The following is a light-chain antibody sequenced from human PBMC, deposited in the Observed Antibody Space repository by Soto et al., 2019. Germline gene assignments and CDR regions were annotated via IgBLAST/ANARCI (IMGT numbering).Light chain of an antibody. V-gene: IGKV1-17*01. CDR2: DAS. CDR3: QQLNSYPLT. J-gene: IGKJ4*01. Sequence: DIQMTQSPSSLSASVGDRVTITCRAGQGIRDDLAWYQQKPGRAPRLLIYDASTLQSGVPARFSGSESGAVFTLRISSLQPEDFATYYCQQLNSYPLTFGGGTKVDIK. CDR1: QGIRDD.